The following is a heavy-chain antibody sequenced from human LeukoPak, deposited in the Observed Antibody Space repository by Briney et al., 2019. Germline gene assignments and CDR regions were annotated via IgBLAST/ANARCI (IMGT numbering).Heavy chain of an antibody. D-gene: IGHD3-3*01. J-gene: IGHJ4*02. V-gene: IGHV1-69*06. CDR2: IIPIFGTA. CDR1: GGTFSSYA. Sequence: ASVKVSCKASGGTFSSYAISWVRQAPGQGLEWMGGIIPIFGTANYAQKFQGRVTITADKSTSTAYMELSSLRSEDTAVYYCATQITIFGVVIIPPFDYWGQGTLVTVSS. CDR3: ATQITIFGVVIIPPFDY.